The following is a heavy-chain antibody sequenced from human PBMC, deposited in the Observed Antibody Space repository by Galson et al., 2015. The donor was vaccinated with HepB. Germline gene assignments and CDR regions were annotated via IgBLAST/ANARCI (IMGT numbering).Heavy chain of an antibody. D-gene: IGHD2-15*01. Sequence: SLRLSCAASGLTFSDYSMNRVRQAPGKGLEWVSSISSSSNYIYYADSVRGRFTTSRDNAKNSLCLQMDSLRAEDTAMYYCARVGCSGAACQGFGMDVWGQGTAVTVSS. V-gene: IGHV3-21*06. CDR2: ISSSSNYI. J-gene: IGHJ6*02. CDR1: GLTFSDYS. CDR3: ARVGCSGAACQGFGMDV.